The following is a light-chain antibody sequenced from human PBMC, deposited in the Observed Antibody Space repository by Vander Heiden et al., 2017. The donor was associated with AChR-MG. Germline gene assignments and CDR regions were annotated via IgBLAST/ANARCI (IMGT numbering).Light chain of an antibody. CDR2: KAS. J-gene: IGKJ1*01. V-gene: IGKV1-5*03. CDR3: QQYHTYSWT. CDR1: QSVSSR. Sequence: DIQMTHSSSTLSASVGDRVTITCRASQSVSSRLAWYRQKPGKAPDLLIYKASSLQSGVPSRFSGSGSGTEFTLTISRLQPDDFATYYCQQYHTYSWTFGQGTQVEVK.